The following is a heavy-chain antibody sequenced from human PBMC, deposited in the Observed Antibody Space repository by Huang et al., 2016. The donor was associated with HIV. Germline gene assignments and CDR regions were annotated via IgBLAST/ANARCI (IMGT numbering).Heavy chain of an antibody. CDR1: GYTFFTYS. CDR2: VSTYNGHT. J-gene: IGHJ5*02. D-gene: IGHD3-10*01. Sequence: QVQLVQSGPEMKKPGASVNVSCQASGYTFFTYSISWWGQAPGQGLGWLGGVSTYNGHTNYAQKCQGRLTLTTDVSTSSAYMELKNLRSDDTAVYYCARFRGPQVTLNWLDPWGQGTLVTVSS. V-gene: IGHV1-18*01. CDR3: ARFRGPQVTLNWLDP.